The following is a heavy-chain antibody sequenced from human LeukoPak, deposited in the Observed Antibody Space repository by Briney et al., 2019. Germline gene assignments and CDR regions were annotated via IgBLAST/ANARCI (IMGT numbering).Heavy chain of an antibody. V-gene: IGHV3-30*04. J-gene: IGHJ4*02. CDR1: GFHLRSYA. Sequence: PGGALRLSCAGSGFHLRSYAMHWVRQAPGKGVEWVAVISYDGSNKYYADSVKGRFTISRDNSKNTLYLQMNSLRAEDTAVYYCARGYSYVDYWGQGTLVTVSS. CDR3: ARGYSYVDY. CDR2: ISYDGSNK. D-gene: IGHD5-18*01.